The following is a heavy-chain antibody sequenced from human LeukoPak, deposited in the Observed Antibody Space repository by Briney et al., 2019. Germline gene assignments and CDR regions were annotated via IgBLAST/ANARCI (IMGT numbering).Heavy chain of an antibody. V-gene: IGHV3-23*01. J-gene: IGHJ4*02. CDR2: ISSGGST. Sequence: GGSLGLSCAAAGFTFNNYAMSWVRQAPGKGLKWVSGISSGGSTYYADSVKGRFTISRDNSKNTLFLQMNSLRAEDTAVYYCAKDTYSSSPYYFDYWGQGTLVTVSS. CDR3: AKDTYSSSPYYFDY. D-gene: IGHD6-6*01. CDR1: GFTFNNYA.